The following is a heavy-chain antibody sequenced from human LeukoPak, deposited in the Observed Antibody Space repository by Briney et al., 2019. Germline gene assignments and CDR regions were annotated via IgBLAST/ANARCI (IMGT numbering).Heavy chain of an antibody. Sequence: GSLKISCQGSGYSFTSNWIGWVRQMPGKGLEWMAIVYPGDSHTKYSPSFQGQVTISADKSISTAYLQWSRLGASDTAMYYCVRTPTCSSGSCYPNWFDSWGQGTLVTVSS. CDR3: VRTPTCSSGSCYPNWFDS. D-gene: IGHD2-15*01. CDR1: GYSFTSNW. CDR2: VYPGDSHT. J-gene: IGHJ5*01. V-gene: IGHV5-51*01.